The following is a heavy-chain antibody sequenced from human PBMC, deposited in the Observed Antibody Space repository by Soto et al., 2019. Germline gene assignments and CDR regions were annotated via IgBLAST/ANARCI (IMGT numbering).Heavy chain of an antibody. CDR1: GFAFSTFV. Sequence: QVQLVESGGGVVQPGGSLRLSCAASGFAFSTFVMHWVRQAPGRGLTWVAFISHDGSSKKYADSVMGRFTISRDNSKNTLYLQMNSLRAEDTAVYYCVKDSPTGPFDYWGQGTLVTVSS. CDR2: ISHDGSSK. D-gene: IGHD1-1*01. J-gene: IGHJ4*02. CDR3: VKDSPTGPFDY. V-gene: IGHV3-30*18.